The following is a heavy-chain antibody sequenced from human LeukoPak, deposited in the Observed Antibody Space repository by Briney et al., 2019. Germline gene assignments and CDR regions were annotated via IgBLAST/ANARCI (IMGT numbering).Heavy chain of an antibody. CDR1: GGSFSGYY. J-gene: IGHJ4*02. Sequence: SETLSLTCAVCGGSFSGYYWSWIRQPPGKGLEWIGEINHSGSTNYNPSLKSRVTISVDTSKNQFSLKLSSVTAADTAVYYCARGGAYYYGSGSYRAFYSFDYWGQGTLVTVSS. CDR3: ARGGAYYYGSGSYRAFYSFDY. CDR2: INHSGST. V-gene: IGHV4-34*01. D-gene: IGHD3-10*01.